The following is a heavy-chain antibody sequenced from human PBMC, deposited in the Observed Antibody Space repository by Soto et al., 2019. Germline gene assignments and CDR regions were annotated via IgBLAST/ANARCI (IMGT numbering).Heavy chain of an antibody. V-gene: IGHV1-18*01. CDR1: GYTFTAYG. Sequence: ASVKVSCKTSGYTFTAYGLAWLRQAPGQRPEWMGWVGANNDNTNYAEKFQGRVTMTTDTSTATTYMELRSLRSDDTAVYYCARELNTDSSAYYCLDYWGQGTLVTVSS. CDR2: VGANNDNT. J-gene: IGHJ4*02. CDR3: ARELNTDSSAYYCLDY. D-gene: IGHD3-22*01.